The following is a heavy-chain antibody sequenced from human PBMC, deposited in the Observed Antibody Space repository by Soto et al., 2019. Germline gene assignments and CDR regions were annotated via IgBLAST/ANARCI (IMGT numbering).Heavy chain of an antibody. CDR1: GYTFTSYG. CDR3: ASTLRYFDWLLSPYAFDI. D-gene: IGHD3-9*01. V-gene: IGHV1-18*01. Sequence: SVKVSCKASGYTFTSYGISWVRQAPGQGLEWMGWISAYNGNTNYAQKLQGRVTMTTDTSTSTAYMELRSLRSDDTAVYYCASTLRYFDWLLSPYAFDIWGQGTMVTVSS. CDR2: ISAYNGNT. J-gene: IGHJ3*02.